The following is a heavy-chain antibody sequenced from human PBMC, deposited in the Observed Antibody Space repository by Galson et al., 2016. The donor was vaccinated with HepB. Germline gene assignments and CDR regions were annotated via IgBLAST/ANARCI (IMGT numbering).Heavy chain of an antibody. Sequence: LSCAASGFTFSSYGMHWVRQAPGKGLEWVAIISYDGNNKYYADSVKGRFTISRDNSKNTLYLQMNSLRTEDTAVYYCAKLLWPYCGGDCSIDYWGQGTLVTVSS. CDR2: ISYDGNNK. CDR3: AKLLWPYCGGDCSIDY. J-gene: IGHJ4*02. D-gene: IGHD2-21*02. CDR1: GFTFSSYG. V-gene: IGHV3-30*18.